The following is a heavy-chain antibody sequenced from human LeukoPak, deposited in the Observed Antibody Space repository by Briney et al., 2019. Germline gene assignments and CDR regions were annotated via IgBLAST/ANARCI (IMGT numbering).Heavy chain of an antibody. J-gene: IGHJ4*02. CDR1: GGTFSSYA. CDR2: TIPLFGTT. D-gene: IGHD4-17*01. Sequence: ASVKVSCKASGGTFSSYAINWVRQAPGQGLEWMGRTIPLFGTTNYAQKFQGRVTITTDESTSTAYMELSSLRSEDTAVYYCTGTFYGDYQNADQSVYSVNYWGQGTLVAVSS. V-gene: IGHV1-69*05. CDR3: TGTFYGDYQNADQSVYSVNY.